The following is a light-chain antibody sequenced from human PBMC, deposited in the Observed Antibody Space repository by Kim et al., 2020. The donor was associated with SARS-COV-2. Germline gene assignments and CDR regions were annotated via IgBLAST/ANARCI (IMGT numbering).Light chain of an antibody. Sequence: ARGKTATSAGGGNNIGTKSVYGYREKPGQAPVMVIFYDTDRPSGIPERVSGSNSGNTATLTISRAEAEDEADYYCQVWDSSSDHPVFGGGTQLTV. V-gene: IGLV3-21*04. CDR3: QVWDSSSDHPV. J-gene: IGLJ3*02. CDR1: NIGTKS. CDR2: YDT.